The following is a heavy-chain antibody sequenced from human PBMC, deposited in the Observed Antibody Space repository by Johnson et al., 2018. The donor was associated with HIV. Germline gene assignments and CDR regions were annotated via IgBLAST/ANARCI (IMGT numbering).Heavy chain of an antibody. CDR1: GFTFDDYA. CDR3: AKDSSFISGSSGGGLDI. J-gene: IGHJ3*02. Sequence: VQLVESGGGLVQPGRSLRLSCAASGFTFDDYAMHWVRQAPGKGLEWVYGISWNSGFIGYADSVKGRFTISRDNAKNSLYLQMNILRVEDTALYYCAKDSSFISGSSGGGLDIWGQGTMVSVSS. CDR2: ISWNSGFI. V-gene: IGHV3-9*01. D-gene: IGHD4-23*01.